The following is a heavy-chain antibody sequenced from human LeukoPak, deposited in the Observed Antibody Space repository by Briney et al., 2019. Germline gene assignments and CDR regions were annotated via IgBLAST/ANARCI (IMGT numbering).Heavy chain of an antibody. CDR2: IYHSGSS. Sequence: SGTLSLTCAVSGGSISSSNWWSWVRQPPGKGLEWIGEIYHSGSSNYNPSLESRVTISLDTSKNQFSLNLSSVTAADTAVHYCAREGYCSGTSCYNFNYWGQGTLVTVSS. V-gene: IGHV4-4*02. CDR3: AREGYCSGTSCYNFNY. CDR1: GGSISSSNW. J-gene: IGHJ4*02. D-gene: IGHD2-2*02.